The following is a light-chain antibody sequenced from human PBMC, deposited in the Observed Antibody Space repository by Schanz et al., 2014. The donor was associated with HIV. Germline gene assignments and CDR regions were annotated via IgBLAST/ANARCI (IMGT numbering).Light chain of an antibody. CDR1: RSTLERTP. V-gene: IGLV1-44*01. CDR3: AAWDDSLDVVV. CDR2: RNN. J-gene: IGLJ2*01. Sequence: QSVLTQPPSVSGTPGQRVIISCSGSRSTLERTPVDWYQQFPGTAPKLLIYRNNLRPSGVPDRFSGSKSGTTASLAIIGLQSEDEADYYCAAWDDSLDVVVFGGGTKLTVL.